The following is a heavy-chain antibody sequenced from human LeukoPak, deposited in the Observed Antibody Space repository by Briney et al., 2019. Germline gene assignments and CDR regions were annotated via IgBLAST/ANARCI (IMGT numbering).Heavy chain of an antibody. CDR3: ARDSRGGWSGYFDL. V-gene: IGHV3-33*07. D-gene: IGHD6-19*01. J-gene: IGHJ4*02. Sequence: QPGGSLRLSRSASGFIFMNYGVYWARQAPGKGLEWVAVIWHDGSAEFYADSVKGRFSIARDDSKNTVYLQMNSLRVEDTALYYCARDSRGGWSGYFDLWGQGSVVTVSS. CDR2: IWHDGSAE. CDR1: GFIFMNYG.